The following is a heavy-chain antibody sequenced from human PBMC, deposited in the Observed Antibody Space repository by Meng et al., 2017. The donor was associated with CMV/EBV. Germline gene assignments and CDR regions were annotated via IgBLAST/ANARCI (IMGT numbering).Heavy chain of an antibody. J-gene: IGHJ4*02. V-gene: IGHV3-30*02. D-gene: IGHD4-17*01. CDR1: GFTFSSYG. CDR2: IRYDGSNK. Sequence: GSLRLSCAASGFTFSSYGMHWVRQAPGKGLEWVAFIRYDGSNKYYADSVKGRFTISRDNSKNTLYLQMNSLRAEDTAVYYCAKDRSNGDYAFDYWGQGTLVTVSS. CDR3: AKDRSNGDYAFDY.